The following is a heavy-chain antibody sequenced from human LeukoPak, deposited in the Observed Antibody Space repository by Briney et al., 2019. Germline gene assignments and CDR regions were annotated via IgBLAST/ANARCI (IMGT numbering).Heavy chain of an antibody. CDR1: GFTFSSYA. Sequence: GGSLRLACAASGFTFSSYAMSWVRQAPGKGLEWVSAISGSGGSTYYADSVKGRFTISRDNSKNTLYLQMNSLRAEDTAVYYCAKDAFLEWLLGDYFDYWGQGTLVTLSS. CDR2: ISGSGGST. CDR3: AKDAFLEWLLGDYFDY. J-gene: IGHJ4*02. V-gene: IGHV3-23*01. D-gene: IGHD3-3*02.